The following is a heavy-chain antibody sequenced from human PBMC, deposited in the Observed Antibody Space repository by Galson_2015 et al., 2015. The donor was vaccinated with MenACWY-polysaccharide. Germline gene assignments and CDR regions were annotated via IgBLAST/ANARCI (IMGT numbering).Heavy chain of an antibody. V-gene: IGHV1-69*02. CDR1: GGSFSTFS. CDR2: IIPFLGIP. CDR3: ARVYCSGNKCHYDS. D-gene: IGHD2-15*01. J-gene: IGHJ4*02. Sequence: SVKVSCKAFGGSFSTFSFNWVRQAPGQGLEWMGRIIPFLGIPKYSQRFQGRVTMTADKSTTTVYMELSSLTSDDTAVYYCARVYCSGNKCHYDSWGQGTLVTVSS.